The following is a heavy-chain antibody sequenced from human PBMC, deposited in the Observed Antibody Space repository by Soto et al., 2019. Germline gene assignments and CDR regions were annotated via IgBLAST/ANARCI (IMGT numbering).Heavy chain of an antibody. Sequence: EVQLVESGGGLVKPGGSLRLSCAASGFTFSNAWMSWVRQAPGKGLEWVGRIRSNADGGTTNYAAPVKDRFTILRDDSNNTLYLQMNSLKTEDTALYYCTTEVGGYGSSTTCNTPQNWFDPWGQGTMVTVSS. CDR3: TTEVGGYGSSTTCNTPQNWFDP. V-gene: IGHV3-15*01. CDR1: GFTFSNAW. J-gene: IGHJ5*02. D-gene: IGHD2-2*01. CDR2: IRSNADGGTT.